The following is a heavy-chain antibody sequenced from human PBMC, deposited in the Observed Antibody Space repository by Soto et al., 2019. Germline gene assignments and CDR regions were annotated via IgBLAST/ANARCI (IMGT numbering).Heavy chain of an antibody. CDR2: ISYDGSNK. J-gene: IGHJ6*02. D-gene: IGHD3-3*01. CDR3: AKDGTYYDFWSGYATYYYYGMDV. CDR1: GFTFSSYG. V-gene: IGHV3-30*18. Sequence: PGGSLRLSCAASGFTFSSYGMHWVRQAPGKGLEWVAVISYDGSNKYYADSVKGRFTISRDNSKNTLYLQMNSLRAEDTAVYYCAKDGTYYDFWSGYATYYYYGMDVWGQGTTVTVSS.